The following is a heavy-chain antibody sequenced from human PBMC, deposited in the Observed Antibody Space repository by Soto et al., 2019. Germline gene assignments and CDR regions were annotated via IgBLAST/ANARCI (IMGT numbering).Heavy chain of an antibody. CDR1: GFSLTTDGVG. V-gene: IGHV2-5*02. CDR2: IYWDDDK. Sequence: QITLKESGPTLVKPTQTLTLTFNFSGFSLTTDGVGVGWIRQPPGKSLEWLALIYWDDDKRYNSSLKNRLTVTKDTSSNQVVLTMTNMEPVDTATYFCAHSFVSWYGFDLWGHGTTVTVSS. CDR3: AHSFVSWYGFDL. D-gene: IGHD2-21*01. J-gene: IGHJ3*01.